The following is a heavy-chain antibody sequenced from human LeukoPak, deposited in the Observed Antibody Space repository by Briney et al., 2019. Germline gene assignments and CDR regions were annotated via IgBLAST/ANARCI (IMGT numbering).Heavy chain of an antibody. CDR3: ARVRAAPFVSAAVFDF. D-gene: IGHD6-13*01. J-gene: IGHJ4*02. V-gene: IGHV3-7*01. Sequence: PGGSLRLSCAASGFTFSSYGMSWVRQAPGKGLEWVANIKQDGSETYYVDSVKGRFTISRDNAKNSLYLQLNSLRAEDTAVYYCARVRAAPFVSAAVFDFWGQGTLVTVSS. CDR1: GFTFSSYG. CDR2: IKQDGSET.